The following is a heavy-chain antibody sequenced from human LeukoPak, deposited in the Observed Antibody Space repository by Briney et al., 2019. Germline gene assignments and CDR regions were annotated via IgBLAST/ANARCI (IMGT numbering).Heavy chain of an antibody. CDR1: GGSISSSSYY. CDR2: IYYSGST. D-gene: IGHD4-23*01. Sequence: TSETLSLTCTVSGGSISSSSYYWGWIRQPPGKGLEWIGSIYYSGSTDYNPSLESRVTMSLDTSRNQFSLKLSTVTAADTAVYYCARGTRLSRYGGNSVYYYYYMDVWGKGTTVTISS. J-gene: IGHJ6*03. CDR3: ARGTRLSRYGGNSVYYYYYMDV. V-gene: IGHV4-39*07.